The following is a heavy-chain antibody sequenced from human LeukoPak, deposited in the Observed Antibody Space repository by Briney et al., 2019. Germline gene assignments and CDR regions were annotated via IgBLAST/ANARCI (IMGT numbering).Heavy chain of an antibody. D-gene: IGHD3-22*01. Sequence: GGSLRLSCAASGFTFSSYWMSWVRQAPGKGLEWVANINQDGSGKYYVDSVKGRFTISRDNAKNSLYLQMNSLRAEDTAVYYCAREVYYYDSSGCPRPPYDAFDIWGQGTMVTVSS. V-gene: IGHV3-7*01. CDR3: AREVYYYDSSGCPRPPYDAFDI. J-gene: IGHJ3*02. CDR1: GFTFSSYW. CDR2: INQDGSGK.